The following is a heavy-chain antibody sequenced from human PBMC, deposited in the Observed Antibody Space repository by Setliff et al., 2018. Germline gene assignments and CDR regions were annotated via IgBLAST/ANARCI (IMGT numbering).Heavy chain of an antibody. J-gene: IGHJ4*02. Sequence: ASVKVSCKASGYTFTAYYIHWVRQAPGQGLEWMGWINPNAGNTNYAQKLQGRVTMTTDTSTSTAYMELRSLRSDDTAVYYCARYITGTTPADYWGQGTLVTVSS. CDR1: GYTFTAYY. CDR2: INPNAGNT. V-gene: IGHV1-18*04. D-gene: IGHD1-7*01. CDR3: ARYITGTTPADY.